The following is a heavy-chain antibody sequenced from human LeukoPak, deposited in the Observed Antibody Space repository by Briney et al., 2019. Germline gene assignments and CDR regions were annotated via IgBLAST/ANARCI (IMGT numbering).Heavy chain of an antibody. J-gene: IGHJ5*02. CDR3: ARGDYVGNWFDP. Sequence: SETLSLTCTVSGGSISSYYWSWIRQPPGRGLEWIGYIYYSGSTNYNPSLKSRVTISVDTSKNQFSLKLSSVTAADTAVYYCARGDYVGNWFDPWGQGTLVTVSS. V-gene: IGHV4-59*12. CDR2: IYYSGST. CDR1: GGSISSYY. D-gene: IGHD4-17*01.